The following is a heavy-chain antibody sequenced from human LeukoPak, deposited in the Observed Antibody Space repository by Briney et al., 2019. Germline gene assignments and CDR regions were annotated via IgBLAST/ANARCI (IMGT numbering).Heavy chain of an antibody. Sequence: GGSLRLSCSASGFTFSSYSMNWVRQAPGKGLEWVSSISSSSSYIYYADSVKGRFTISRDNAKNSLYLQMDSLRAEDTAVYYCARDHYGDYGGPADYWGQGTLVTVSS. CDR3: ARDHYGDYGGPADY. CDR1: GFTFSSYS. D-gene: IGHD4-17*01. CDR2: ISSSSSYI. J-gene: IGHJ4*02. V-gene: IGHV3-21*01.